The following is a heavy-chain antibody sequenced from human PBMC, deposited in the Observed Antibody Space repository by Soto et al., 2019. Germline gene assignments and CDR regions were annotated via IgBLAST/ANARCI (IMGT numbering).Heavy chain of an antibody. Sequence: GGSLRLSCTSSGFTFSSYAMNWVRQAPGKGLEWVSATTGSGGVTYYADSVKGRFTISRDNSKNTLYLQMNSLRAEDTAVYYCVTSFDYDILTAYTSYFDYWGQGTLVTVSS. CDR1: GFTFSSYA. CDR3: VTSFDYDILTAYTSYFDY. V-gene: IGHV3-23*01. D-gene: IGHD3-9*01. CDR2: TTGSGGVT. J-gene: IGHJ4*02.